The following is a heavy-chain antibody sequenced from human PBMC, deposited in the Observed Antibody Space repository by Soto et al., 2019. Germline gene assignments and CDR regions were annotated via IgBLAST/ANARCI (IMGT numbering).Heavy chain of an antibody. CDR2: ISGSGGST. CDR3: AKVNSIAVAGYTSFDP. D-gene: IGHD6-19*01. Sequence: PGGSLRLSCAASGFTFSSYAMSWVRQAPGKGLEWVSAISGSGGSTYYADSVKGRFTISRDNSKNTLYLQMNSLRAEDTAVYYCAKVNSIAVAGYTSFDPWGQGTLVTVSS. V-gene: IGHV3-23*01. CDR1: GFTFSSYA. J-gene: IGHJ5*02.